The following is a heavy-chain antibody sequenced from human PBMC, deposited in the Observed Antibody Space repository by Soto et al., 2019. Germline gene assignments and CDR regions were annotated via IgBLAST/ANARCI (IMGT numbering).Heavy chain of an antibody. D-gene: IGHD1-1*01. J-gene: IGHJ4*02. CDR1: GFTVRNFA. CDR2: ISGRGRMT. V-gene: IGHV3-23*01. Sequence: PWGSLRLSSAASGFTVRNFAMTWVRQAPGKGLEWVSGISGRGRMTSCAHSVNGHFTISRDNSKDTQYFQLNRRRAEDQAVYYCAKDAEVSLNEPIPGYCWGQRTVGTV. CDR3: AKDAEVSLNEPIPGYC.